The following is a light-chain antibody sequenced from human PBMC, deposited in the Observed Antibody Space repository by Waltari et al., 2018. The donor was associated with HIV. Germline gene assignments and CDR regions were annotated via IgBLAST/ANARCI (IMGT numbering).Light chain of an antibody. J-gene: IGKJ4*01. CDR3: QQYDSSPLT. Sequence: EIVLTQSPGTLSLSPGERATLSFRASQSVTSNYLAWYQQKPGQAPRLLIFAASSRATGIPDRISGSGSGTDFSLTISRLEPEDFAVYYCQQYDSSPLTFGGGTKVEIK. CDR1: QSVTSNY. CDR2: AAS. V-gene: IGKV3-20*01.